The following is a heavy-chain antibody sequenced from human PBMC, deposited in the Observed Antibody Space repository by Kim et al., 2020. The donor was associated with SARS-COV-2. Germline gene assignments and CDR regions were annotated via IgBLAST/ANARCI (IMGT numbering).Heavy chain of an antibody. CDR2: ISSSSSYT. CDR3: ARGRRLDYYGSGSTSYGMDV. D-gene: IGHD3-10*01. Sequence: GGSLRLSCAASGFTFSDYYMSWIRQAPGKGLEWVSYISSSSSYTNYADSVKGRFTISRDNAKNSLYLQMNSLRAEDTAVYYCARGRRLDYYGSGSTSYGMDVWGQGTTVTVSS. CDR1: GFTFSDYY. V-gene: IGHV3-11*05. J-gene: IGHJ6*02.